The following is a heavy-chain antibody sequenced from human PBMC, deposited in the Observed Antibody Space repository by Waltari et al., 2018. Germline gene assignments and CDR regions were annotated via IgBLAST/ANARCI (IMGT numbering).Heavy chain of an antibody. Sequence: VQLVTSGGDLVQPGGSLSLSCAASEITFSNYAIPWVRRRPGRGLEWVSVTDSGGDTYYVASVKGRFTVSRENAKKSLYLQMNSLRAEDTAVYYCTRWNPYYVAFDMWGQGTMVTVSS. CDR2: TDSGGDT. D-gene: IGHD3-10*01. J-gene: IGHJ3*02. CDR3: TRWNPYYVAFDM. V-gene: IGHV3-13*01. CDR1: EITFSNYA.